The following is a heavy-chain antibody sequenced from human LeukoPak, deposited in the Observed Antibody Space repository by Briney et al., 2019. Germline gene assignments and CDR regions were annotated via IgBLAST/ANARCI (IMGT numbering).Heavy chain of an antibody. D-gene: IGHD3-22*01. CDR3: AKYLSRYDSSPFDY. CDR2: ISGSGGST. J-gene: IGHJ4*02. V-gene: IGHV3-23*01. CDR1: GFTSITYA. Sequence: GGSLRLSCVGSGFTSITYALTWARQAPGKGLEWVSGISGSGGSTYYADSVKGRFTISRDNSKNTLYLQTNSLRAEDTAVYYCAKYLSRYDSSPFDYWGQGTLVTVSS.